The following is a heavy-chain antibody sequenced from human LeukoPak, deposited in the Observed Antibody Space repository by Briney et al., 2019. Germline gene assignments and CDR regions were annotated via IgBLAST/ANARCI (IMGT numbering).Heavy chain of an antibody. CDR2: IYHSGST. Sequence: PSETLSLTCTVSGYSISSAYYWGWIRRPPGKGLEWIGSIYHSGSTYYNPSLKSRVTISVDTSKNQFSLRLSSVTAADTAIYYCARAYCSGGSCYATDAFDIWGQGTMVTVSS. CDR3: ARAYCSGGSCYATDAFDI. CDR1: GYSISSAYY. D-gene: IGHD2-15*01. V-gene: IGHV4-38-2*02. J-gene: IGHJ3*02.